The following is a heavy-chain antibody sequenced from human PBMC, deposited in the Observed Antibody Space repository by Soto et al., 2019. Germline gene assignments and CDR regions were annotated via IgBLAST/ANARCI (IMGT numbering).Heavy chain of an antibody. CDR1: GFSFSTYW. V-gene: IGHV3-7*03. CDR3: ARPYCNGGGCYIWLDP. D-gene: IGHD2-15*01. CDR2: IKQDGSQK. Sequence: EVQLVESGGGLVQPGGSLTVSCAASGFSFSTYWMSWVRQAPGKGLEWVANIKQDGSQKYYMDSVKGRFTIYRDNAKNSLYLQMNSLRAEDTAMYYCARPYCNGGGCYIWLDPGGQRTLVTVS. J-gene: IGHJ5*02.